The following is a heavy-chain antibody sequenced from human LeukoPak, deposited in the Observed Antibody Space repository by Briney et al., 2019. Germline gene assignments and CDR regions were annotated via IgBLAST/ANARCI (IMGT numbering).Heavy chain of an antibody. V-gene: IGHV3-23*01. D-gene: IGHD5-24*01. Sequence: GGSLRLSCAASGFTFSSDAMSWVRQAPGKGLEWVSAISGSGGSTYYADSVKGRFTISGDNSKNTLYLQMNSLRAEDTAVYYCAKADGMATIVFDYWGQGTLVTVSS. J-gene: IGHJ4*02. CDR3: AKADGMATIVFDY. CDR1: GFTFSSDA. CDR2: ISGSGGST.